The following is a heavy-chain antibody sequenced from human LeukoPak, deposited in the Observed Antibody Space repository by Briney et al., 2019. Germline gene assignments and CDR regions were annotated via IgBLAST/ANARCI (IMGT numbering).Heavy chain of an antibody. D-gene: IGHD2-2*01. CDR3: ARARYCSSTSCYEILGYYYYMDV. CDR2: IIPIFGTA. CDR1: GGTFSSYA. Sequence: SVKVSCKASGGTFSSYAISWVRQAPGQGLEWMGGIIPIFGTANYAQKFQGRVTITADKSTSTAYMELSSLRSEDTAVYYCARARYCSSTSCYEILGYYYYMDVWGKGTTVTVSS. V-gene: IGHV1-69*06. J-gene: IGHJ6*03.